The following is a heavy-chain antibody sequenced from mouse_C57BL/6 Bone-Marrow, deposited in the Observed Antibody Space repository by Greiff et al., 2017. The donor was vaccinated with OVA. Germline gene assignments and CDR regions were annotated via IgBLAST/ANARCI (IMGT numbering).Heavy chain of an antibody. CDR2: ISSGGSYT. CDR1: GFTFSSYG. CDR3: APYYSNPGFAY. J-gene: IGHJ3*01. V-gene: IGHV5-6*01. Sequence: EVKLVESGGDLVKPGGSLKLSCAASGFTFSSYGMSWVRQTPDKRLEWVATISSGGSYTYYPDSVKGRFTISRDNAKNTLYLQMSSLKSEDTAMYYCAPYYSNPGFAYWGQGTLVTVSA. D-gene: IGHD2-5*01.